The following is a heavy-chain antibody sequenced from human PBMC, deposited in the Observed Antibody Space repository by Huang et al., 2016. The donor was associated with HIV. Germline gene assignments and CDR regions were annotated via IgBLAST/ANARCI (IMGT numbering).Heavy chain of an antibody. J-gene: IGHJ4*02. V-gene: IGHV3-30*18. CDR1: GFSFSTYG. CDR3: AKDGADEEWDIDY. Sequence: VQLVESGGGVVQPGRSLRLACAASGFSFSTYGLHWVRQAPGKGLEWVAVISYDGSNKDYAHSVKGRFTISRDTSENKVYLQMNSLRHEDTAVYYCAKDGADEEWDIDYWGQGTLVTVSS. D-gene: IGHD1-26*01. CDR2: ISYDGSNK.